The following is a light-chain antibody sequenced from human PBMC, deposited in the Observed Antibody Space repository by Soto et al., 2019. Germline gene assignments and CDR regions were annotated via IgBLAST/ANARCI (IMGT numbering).Light chain of an antibody. CDR3: KQYGSSRT. J-gene: IGKJ1*01. V-gene: IGKV3-20*01. CDR2: GAS. CDR1: QTVSSSY. Sequence: EIVLTQAPGTLSLSPGERATLSCRASQTVSSSYLAWYQQKRGQAPRTLIYGASSRATGIQDRFSGSGSGTEFTLTIRRLEPEDFAVYYCKQYGSSRTCGQGTKVDIK.